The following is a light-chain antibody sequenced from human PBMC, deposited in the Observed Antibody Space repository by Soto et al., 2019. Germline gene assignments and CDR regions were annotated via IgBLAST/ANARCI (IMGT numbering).Light chain of an antibody. CDR3: QKYNSAPWT. CDR2: AAS. CDR1: QGINNY. V-gene: IGKV1-27*01. Sequence: DIQMTQSPSSLSSSVGDIVTSACRASQGINNYLAWYQQKPGKVPKLLIYAASTLQSGVPSRFSGSGSGTDFTLTISSLQPEDVATYYCQKYNSAPWTFGQGTKVDIK. J-gene: IGKJ1*01.